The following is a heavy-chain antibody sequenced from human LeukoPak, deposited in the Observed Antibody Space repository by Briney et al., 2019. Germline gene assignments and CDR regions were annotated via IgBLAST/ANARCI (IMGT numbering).Heavy chain of an antibody. CDR1: GFTFSTYG. V-gene: IGHV3-30*18. CDR3: AKVFPTSGWLTQFDY. D-gene: IGHD6-19*01. J-gene: IGHJ4*02. CDR2: ISYDGSNE. Sequence: GGSLRLSCAASGFTFSTYGMHWVRQAPGKGLEWVAVISYDGSNEYYADSVKGRFTISRDNSKNTLYLQMSSLRAEDTAVYYCAKVFPTSGWLTQFDYWGQGTLVTVSS.